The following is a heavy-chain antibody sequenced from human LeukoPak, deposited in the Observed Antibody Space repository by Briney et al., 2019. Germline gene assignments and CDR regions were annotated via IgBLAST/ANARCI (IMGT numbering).Heavy chain of an antibody. CDR3: ARDRRSGYSGYDEYGIDV. CDR2: IKQDGSEK. CDR1: GFTFSSYW. J-gene: IGHJ6*02. V-gene: IGHV3-7*01. Sequence: PGGSLRLSCAASGFTFSSYWMSWVRQAPGKGLEWVANIKQDGSEKYYVDSVKGRFTISRDNAKNSLYLQMNSLRAEDTAVYYCARDRRSGYSGYDEYGIDVWGQGTTVTVSS. D-gene: IGHD5-12*01.